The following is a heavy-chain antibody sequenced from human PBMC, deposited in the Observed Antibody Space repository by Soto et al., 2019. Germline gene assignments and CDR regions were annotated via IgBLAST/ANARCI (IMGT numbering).Heavy chain of an antibody. V-gene: IGHV3-30-3*01. Sequence: SLRLSCAASGFTFSSYAMHWVRQAPGKGLEWVAVISYDGSNKYYADSVKGRFTISRDNSKNTLYLQMNSLRAEDTAVYYCARDRNSYYYDSSGKDYFDYWGQGTLVTVSS. CDR1: GFTFSSYA. D-gene: IGHD3-22*01. CDR3: ARDRNSYYYDSSGKDYFDY. CDR2: ISYDGSNK. J-gene: IGHJ4*02.